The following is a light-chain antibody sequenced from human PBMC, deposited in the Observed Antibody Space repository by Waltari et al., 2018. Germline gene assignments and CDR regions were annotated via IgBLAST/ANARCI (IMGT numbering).Light chain of an antibody. CDR3: SSYTSSSSL. V-gene: IGLV2-14*01. CDR2: EVN. CDR1: SSDVGDYNY. Sequence: QSALTQPASVSGSPGQSITISCTGSSSDVGDYNYVSWYQQHPGNAPRPRIYEVNKRASGVAYRFSGSKSGNTASLTISGLQAEDEADYYCSSYTSSSSLFGGGTKLTVL. J-gene: IGLJ2*01.